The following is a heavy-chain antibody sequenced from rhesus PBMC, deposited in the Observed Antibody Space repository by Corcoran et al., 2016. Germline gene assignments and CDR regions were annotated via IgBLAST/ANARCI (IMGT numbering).Heavy chain of an antibody. D-gene: IGHD6-25*01. CDR1: GYTFTDYY. CDR2: VDPADGEA. V-gene: IGHV1-111*02. CDR3: ATDPGAAADY. J-gene: IGHJ4*01. Sequence: EVQLVQSGAEVKKPGASVKISCKASGYTFTDYYLHWVRQAPGKGLEWMGRVDPADGEAIHAPKFQDRVAITADTSTDTAYLGLSGLRSEDTAVYYCATDPGAAADYWGQGVLVTVSS.